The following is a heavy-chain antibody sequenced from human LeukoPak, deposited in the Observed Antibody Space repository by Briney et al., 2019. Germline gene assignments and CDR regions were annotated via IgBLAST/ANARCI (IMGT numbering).Heavy chain of an antibody. CDR1: GFTFRNYG. D-gene: IGHD2-2*01. V-gene: IGHV3-30*18. CDR3: AKESEHPYCRITSCWPLGN. J-gene: IGHJ4*02. CDR2: ITYDGSKI. Sequence: PGGSLRLSCAASGFTFRNYGMHWVRQAPGKGLEWVAVITYDGSKIYYADSVKGRFTISRDNSKNTLDLQMNSLRADDTAVYYCAKESEHPYCRITSCWPLGNWGQGTLVSVSS.